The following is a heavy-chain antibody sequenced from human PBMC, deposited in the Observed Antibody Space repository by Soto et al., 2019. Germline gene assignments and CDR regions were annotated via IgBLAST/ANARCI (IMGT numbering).Heavy chain of an antibody. D-gene: IGHD6-13*01. V-gene: IGHV1-69*13. CDR1: GGTLSSYA. Sequence: VKVSCKASGGTLSSYAISWVRQAPGQGLEWMGGIIPIFGTANYAQKFQGRVTITADESTSTAYMELSSLRSEDTAVYYCARAIRGSWYFDYYYYGMDVWGQGTTVTVSS. J-gene: IGHJ6*02. CDR2: IIPIFGTA. CDR3: ARAIRGSWYFDYYYYGMDV.